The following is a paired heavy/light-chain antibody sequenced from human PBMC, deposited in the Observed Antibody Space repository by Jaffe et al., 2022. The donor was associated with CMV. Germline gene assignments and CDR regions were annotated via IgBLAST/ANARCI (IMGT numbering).Heavy chain of an antibody. V-gene: IGHV4-59*01. Sequence: QVLLHESGPGLVKPSETLSLTCTVSGASISDYHWSWIRQSPGKGLEWIAYMYYSGNTHYNPSLKSRVIMSLDTSKNQFSLKLSSVTAADTAVYYCARDYRLWLGDVWEYYGMDVWGQGTTVTVSS. D-gene: IGHD3-10*01. CDR2: MYYSGNT. CDR3: ARDYRLWLGDVWEYYGMDV. J-gene: IGHJ6*02. CDR1: GASISDYH.
Light chain of an antibody. CDR1: QSISSW. Sequence: DIQMTQSPSTLSASVGDRVTITCRASQSISSWLAWYQQKPGKPPKLLIYKASILERGVPSRFSGSGSGTEFTLTISSLQPDDFATYYCQQYDNYLYTFGQGTNLDNK. J-gene: IGKJ2*01. V-gene: IGKV1-5*03. CDR3: QQYDNYLYT. CDR2: KAS.